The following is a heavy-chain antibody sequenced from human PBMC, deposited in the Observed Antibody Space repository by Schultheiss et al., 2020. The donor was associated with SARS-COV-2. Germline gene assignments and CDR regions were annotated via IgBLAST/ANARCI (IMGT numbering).Heavy chain of an antibody. V-gene: IGHV3-30-3*01. CDR1: GFTFSSYA. CDR3: ARGDIVVVPAAPTLFMDV. D-gene: IGHD2-2*01. Sequence: GGSLRLSCAASGFTFSSYAMHWVRQAPGKGLEWVAVISYDGSNKYYADSVKGRFTISRDNSKNTLYLQMNSLRAEDTAVYYCARGDIVVVPAAPTLFMDVWGQGTTVTVSS. CDR2: ISYDGSNK. J-gene: IGHJ6*02.